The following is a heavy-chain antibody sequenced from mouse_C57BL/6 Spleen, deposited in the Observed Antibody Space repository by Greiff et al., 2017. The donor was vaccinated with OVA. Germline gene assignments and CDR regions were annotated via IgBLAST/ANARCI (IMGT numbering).Heavy chain of an antibody. Sequence: QVQLQQSGAELARPGASVKLSCKASGYTFTSYGISWVKQRTGQGLEWIGEIYPRSGNTYYNEKFKGKATLTADKSSSTAYMELRSLTSEDSAVYFCAREDYYGSSAWFDDWGQGTLVTVSA. CDR1: GYTFTSYG. V-gene: IGHV1-81*01. J-gene: IGHJ3*01. CDR2: IYPRSGNT. CDR3: AREDYYGSSAWFDD. D-gene: IGHD1-1*01.